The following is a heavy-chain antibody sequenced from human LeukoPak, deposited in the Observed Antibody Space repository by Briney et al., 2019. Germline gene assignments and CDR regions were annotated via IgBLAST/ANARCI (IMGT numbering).Heavy chain of an antibody. CDR3: ARTHGDGYSSSWYIDY. D-gene: IGHD6-13*01. CDR1: GGSISSGGYY. CDR2: IYYSGST. J-gene: IGHJ4*02. V-gene: IGHV4-39*01. Sequence: SETLSLTCTVSGGSISSGGYYWSWIRQHPGKGLEWIGSIYYSGSTYYNPSLKSRVTISVDTSKNQFSLKLSSVTAADTAVYYCARTHGDGYSSSWYIDYWGQGTLVTVSS.